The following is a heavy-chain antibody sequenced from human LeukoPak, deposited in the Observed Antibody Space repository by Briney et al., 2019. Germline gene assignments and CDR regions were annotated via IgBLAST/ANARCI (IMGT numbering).Heavy chain of an antibody. CDR2: INPSGGST. V-gene: IGHV1-46*01. Sequence: ASVKVSCKASGYTFTSYYMHWVRQAPGQGLEWMGIINPSGGSTSYAQKFQGRVTMTRDMSTSTVYMELSSLRSEDTAVYYCARGRAYYYDSSGYYQIAYFDYWGQGTLVTVSS. CDR3: ARGRAYYYDSSGYYQIAYFDY. D-gene: IGHD3-22*01. CDR1: GYTFTSYY. J-gene: IGHJ4*02.